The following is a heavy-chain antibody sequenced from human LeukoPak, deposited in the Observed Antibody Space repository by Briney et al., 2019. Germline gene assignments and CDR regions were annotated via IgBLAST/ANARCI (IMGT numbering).Heavy chain of an antibody. V-gene: IGHV4-59*01. CDR1: GDSLSSYY. Sequence: ASENLSLTCTVSGDSLSSYYWTWIRLPPGKGLEWIGHIHSSGNNKYNPSLKSRVTMSVDTSKNQFSLKLSSVTAADTAVYYCAYSRDAAMALGYWGQGTLVTVSS. CDR2: IHSSGNN. D-gene: IGHD5-18*01. CDR3: AYSRDAAMALGY. J-gene: IGHJ4*02.